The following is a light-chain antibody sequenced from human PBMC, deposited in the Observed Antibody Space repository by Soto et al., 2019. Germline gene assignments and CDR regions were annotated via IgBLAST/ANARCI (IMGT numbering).Light chain of an antibody. Sequence: QAVVTQPPSVSGAPGQKVTISCTRSSSNIGAAYDVHWYQHLPGTAPKLLIYGNNNRPSGVPDRFSGSKSGTSASLAITELQAEDEADYYCQSYDSSLSGWVFGGGTQLTVL. CDR3: QSYDSSLSGWV. V-gene: IGLV1-40*01. CDR1: SSNIGAAYD. J-gene: IGLJ3*02. CDR2: GNN.